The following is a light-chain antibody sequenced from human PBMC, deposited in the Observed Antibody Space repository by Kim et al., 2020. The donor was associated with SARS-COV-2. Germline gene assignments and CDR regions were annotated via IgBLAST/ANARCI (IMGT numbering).Light chain of an antibody. CDR2: TAF. CDR3: LQQDNYPPGT. Sequence: DIQMTQSPSSLSASVGDRVTITCRASQGINSDLDWYQQKPGKAPKRLIYTAFRLEGGVSSRFSGSGSGTDFTLTITSLQPEDIATYYCLQQDNYPPGTFGGGTKVDIK. CDR1: QGINSD. J-gene: IGKJ4*01. V-gene: IGKV1-17*01.